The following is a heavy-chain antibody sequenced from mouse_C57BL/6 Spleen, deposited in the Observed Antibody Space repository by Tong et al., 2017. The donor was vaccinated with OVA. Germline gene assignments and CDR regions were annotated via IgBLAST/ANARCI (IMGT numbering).Heavy chain of an antibody. CDR2: INSNGGST. Sequence: EVQLQESGGGLVQPGGSLKLSCAASGFTFSSYGMSWVRQTPDKRLELVATINSNGGSTYYPDSVKGRFTISSDNAKNNLYLQMSMLRSEVTAMYYCAGHGDYGAMDYWGQGTSVTVSS. CDR1: GFTFSSYG. D-gene: IGHD2-13*01. CDR3: AGHGDYGAMDY. J-gene: IGHJ4*01. V-gene: IGHV5-6-3*01.